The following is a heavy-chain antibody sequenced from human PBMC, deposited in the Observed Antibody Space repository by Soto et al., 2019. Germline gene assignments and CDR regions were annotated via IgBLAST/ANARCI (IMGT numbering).Heavy chain of an antibody. CDR2: IYHTGST. CDR1: GDSISSGGYS. Sequence: QVQLQESGSGLVKPSQTLSLTCTVSGDSISSGGYSWSWIRQPPQKGLEWIGYIYHTGSTSYSPSLKSRVTISVDKSKNQFSLILNSVTAADTAIYYCARAHYGPSGYYFDSWGQGALVTVSS. J-gene: IGHJ4*02. V-gene: IGHV4-30-2*01. CDR3: ARAHYGPSGYYFDS. D-gene: IGHD3-22*01.